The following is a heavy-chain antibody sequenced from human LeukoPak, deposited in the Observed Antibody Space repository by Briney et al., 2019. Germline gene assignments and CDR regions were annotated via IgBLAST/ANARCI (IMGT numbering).Heavy chain of an antibody. Sequence: GGSLRLSCAASGFPFSNYWMSWVRQAPGKELEGVANMKEDGGEINYVDSVKGRFTISRDNAKNSLYLQMNSLRVDDTAVYSCARDRGYSTFDYWGQGTLVTVSS. CDR3: ARDRGYSTFDY. J-gene: IGHJ4*02. V-gene: IGHV3-7*01. CDR2: MKEDGGEI. D-gene: IGHD4-23*01. CDR1: GFPFSNYW.